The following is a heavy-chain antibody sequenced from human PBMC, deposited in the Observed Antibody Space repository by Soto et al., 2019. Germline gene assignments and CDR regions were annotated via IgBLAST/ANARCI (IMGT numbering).Heavy chain of an antibody. Sequence: EVQLLESGGGLVQPGGSLRLSCAASGFPFNKYALSWVRQAPGKGLEWVSAITGVAADTYYTDSVKGRFTISRDNSKSTLYLQMNSLRAEDTAIYYCANRGPLIGDDAQPFDYWGQGTLVTVSS. CDR1: GFPFNKYA. CDR3: ANRGPLIGDDAQPFDY. CDR2: ITGVAADT. D-gene: IGHD3-10*01. V-gene: IGHV3-23*01. J-gene: IGHJ4*02.